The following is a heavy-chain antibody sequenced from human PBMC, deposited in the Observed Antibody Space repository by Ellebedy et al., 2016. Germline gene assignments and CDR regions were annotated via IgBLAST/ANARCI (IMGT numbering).Heavy chain of an antibody. CDR1: GFNFGTYA. J-gene: IGHJ4*02. D-gene: IGHD2-21*02. V-gene: IGHV3-21*01. Sequence: GESLKISXAASGFNFGTYAMSWVRQAPGKGLEWVSSIAPSGVSIFYAKSLEGRFSISRDNAGQSLFLQMNNLRAEDTAVYYCARLSGDRSPWYLDFWGQGTLVTVSS. CDR3: ARLSGDRSPWYLDF. CDR2: IAPSGVSI.